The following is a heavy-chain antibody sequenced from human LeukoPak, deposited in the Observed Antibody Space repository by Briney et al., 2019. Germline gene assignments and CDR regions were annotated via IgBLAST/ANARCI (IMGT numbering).Heavy chain of an antibody. J-gene: IGHJ4*02. CDR1: GFTFSSYG. CDR2: ISGSGGST. D-gene: IGHD2-2*01. V-gene: IGHV3-23*01. CDR3: ARVGGCISTSCYRLDY. Sequence: PGGSLRLSCAASGFTFSSYGMSWVRQAPGKGLEWVSAISGSGGSTYYADSVKGRFTISRDNAKNTLYLQMNSLRAEDTAVYHCARVGGCISTSCYRLDYWGQGTLVTVSS.